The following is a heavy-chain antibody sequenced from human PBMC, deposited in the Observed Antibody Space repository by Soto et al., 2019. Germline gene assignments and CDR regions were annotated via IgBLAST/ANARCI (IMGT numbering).Heavy chain of an antibody. J-gene: IGHJ4*02. V-gene: IGHV4-39*02. CDR3: WRRAVAARRTALAH. D-gene: IGHD6-25*01. Sequence: SETLSLTCSVSGASLITSSYYWGWLRQTPGKGLEWMASIYQRGCACYSSSLQRRVTISVVTSTNRLSLELTSVTPADTVVYYCWRRAVAARRTALAHWVQGSLATFSS. CDR1: GASLITSSYY. CDR2: IYQRGCA.